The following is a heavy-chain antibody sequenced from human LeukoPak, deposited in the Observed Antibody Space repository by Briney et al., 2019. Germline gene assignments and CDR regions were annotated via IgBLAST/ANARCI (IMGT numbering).Heavy chain of an antibody. CDR3: ARAYCGGDCYSGDAFDI. J-gene: IGHJ3*02. V-gene: IGHV4-30-4*08. CDR1: GGSISSSSYY. D-gene: IGHD2-21*02. Sequence: SETLSLTCTVSGGSISSSSYYWGWIRQPPGKGLEWIGYIYYSGSTYYNPSLKSRVTISVDTSKNQFSLKLSSVTAADTAVYYCARAYCGGDCYSGDAFDIWGQGTMVTVSS. CDR2: IYYSGST.